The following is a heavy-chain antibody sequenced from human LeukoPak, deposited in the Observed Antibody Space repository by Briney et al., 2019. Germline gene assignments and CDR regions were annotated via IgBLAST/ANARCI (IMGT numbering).Heavy chain of an antibody. Sequence: SETLSLTCAVSGVSISSNLWWTWVRQPPGQGLEWIAEIHHSGSINYNPSLKSRVTISVDKAKNQFSLNLNSVTAADTAVYYCARGGDRSFDYWGQGTLVTVSS. CDR3: ARGGDRSFDY. J-gene: IGHJ4*02. CDR2: IHHSGSI. D-gene: IGHD3-10*01. V-gene: IGHV4-4*02. CDR1: GVSISSNLW.